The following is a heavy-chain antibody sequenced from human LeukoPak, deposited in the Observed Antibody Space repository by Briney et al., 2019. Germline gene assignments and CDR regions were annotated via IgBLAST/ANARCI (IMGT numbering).Heavy chain of an antibody. J-gene: IGHJ4*02. Sequence: GGSLRLSCAASGFTFSNYWMSWVRQAPGKGLESVASINQDGSERYYVDSVKGRFTISRDNAKNSLYLQMISLRADDTAVYYCARDNIRKDDYWGEGILVTVSS. D-gene: IGHD2/OR15-2a*01. CDR1: GFTFSNYW. CDR2: INQDGSER. V-gene: IGHV3-7*01. CDR3: ARDNIRKDDY.